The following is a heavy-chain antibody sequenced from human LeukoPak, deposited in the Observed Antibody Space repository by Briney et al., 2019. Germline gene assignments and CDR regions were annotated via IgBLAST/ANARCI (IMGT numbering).Heavy chain of an antibody. J-gene: IGHJ4*02. D-gene: IGHD3-9*01. V-gene: IGHV3-23*01. CDR2: ISGSGGST. CDR3: AIKRHELRYFDWASYFDY. CDR1: GFTFSSYA. Sequence: GGSLRLSCAASGFTFSSYAMSWVRQAPGKGLEWVSAISGSGGSTYYADSVKGRFTISRDNSKNTLYLQMNSLRAEDTAVYYCAIKRHELRYFDWASYFDYWGQGTLVTVSS.